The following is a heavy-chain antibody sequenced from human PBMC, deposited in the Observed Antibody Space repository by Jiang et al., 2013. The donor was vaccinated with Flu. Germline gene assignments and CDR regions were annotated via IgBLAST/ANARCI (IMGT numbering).Heavy chain of an antibody. CDR3: AGGYSLDS. Sequence: GLVKPSQTLSLTCVISGDSVSRDDAAWNWLRQSPSRGLEWLGRTYYRSSWYTDYAASVKSRITISPDTSKNQFSLHLHSVTPEDTAVYYCAGGYSLDSWGQGSLVTVSS. CDR2: TYYRSSWYT. J-gene: IGHJ4*02. V-gene: IGHV6-1*01. CDR1: GDSVSRDDAA. D-gene: IGHD2-21*01.